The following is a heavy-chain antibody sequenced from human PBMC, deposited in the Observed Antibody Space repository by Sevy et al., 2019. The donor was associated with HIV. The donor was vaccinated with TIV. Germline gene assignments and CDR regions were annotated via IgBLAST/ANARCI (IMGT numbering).Heavy chain of an antibody. CDR1: GFSISGYT. V-gene: IGHV3-21*01. D-gene: IGHD2-2*01. Sequence: GGSLRLSCAASGFSISGYTMNWVRQAPGKGLEWVSSISSGSSFIDYAYSLKGRFTISRDNARNLLYLQMNSLRVEDTAVYYCARVGLGDCSGTNCSPNDYWGQGTLVTVSS. CDR3: ARVGLGDCSGTNCSPNDY. CDR2: ISSGSSFI. J-gene: IGHJ4*02.